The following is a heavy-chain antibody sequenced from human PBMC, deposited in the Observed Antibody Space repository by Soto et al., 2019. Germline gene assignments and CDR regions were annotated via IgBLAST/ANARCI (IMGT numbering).Heavy chain of an antibody. V-gene: IGHV4-39*01. D-gene: IGHD3-3*01. Sequence: QLQLHESGPGLVKPSETLSLTCSVSGGSISSNNYYWGWIRQPPGKGLEWIGNIYYNGFTYYNPSLKRLVTLSVDTSKNQSSLKLTSVTATDTAVYYCARQGDFWSGSGDFDYWGQGILVPVSS. CDR2: IYYNGFT. CDR3: ARQGDFWSGSGDFDY. CDR1: GGSISSNNYY. J-gene: IGHJ4*02.